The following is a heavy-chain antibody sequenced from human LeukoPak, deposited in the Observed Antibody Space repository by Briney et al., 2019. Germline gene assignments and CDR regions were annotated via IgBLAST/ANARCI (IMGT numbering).Heavy chain of an antibody. CDR1: GFTFSSYA. CDR2: ISGSGGST. D-gene: IGHD4-23*01. CDR3: AKDQGYGGNPLFDY. V-gene: IGHV3-23*01. Sequence: GGSLRLSCAASGFTFSSYAMSWVRQAPGEGLEWVSAISGSGGSTYYADSVKGRCTISRDNSKNTLYLQMNSLRAEDTAVYYCAKDQGYGGNPLFDYWGQGTLVTVSS. J-gene: IGHJ4*02.